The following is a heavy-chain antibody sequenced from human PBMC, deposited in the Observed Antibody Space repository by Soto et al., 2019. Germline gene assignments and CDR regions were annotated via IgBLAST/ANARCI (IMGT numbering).Heavy chain of an antibody. V-gene: IGHV3-21*01. D-gene: IGHD3-9*01. CDR2: ISSSSSYI. J-gene: IGHJ6*02. CDR1: GFTFSSYS. CDR3: ARVRDDILTGYYKFYYGMDV. Sequence: GGSLRLSCAASGFTFSSYSMNWVRQAPGKGLEWVSSISSSSSYIYYADSVKGRFTISRDNAKNSLYLQMNSLRAEDTAVYYCARVRDDILTGYYKFYYGMDVWGQGTTVTVSS.